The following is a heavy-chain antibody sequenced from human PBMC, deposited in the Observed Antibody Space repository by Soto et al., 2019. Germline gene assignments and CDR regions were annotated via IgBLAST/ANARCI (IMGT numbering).Heavy chain of an antibody. CDR3: ARGLVSRTYYSYMDL. V-gene: IGHV1-8*01. Sequence: QVQLVQSGAEVKKPGASVKVSCKASGYTFTSYDINWVRQATGQGLEWMGWMNPNSGNTGYAQKFQGRVTMTRTTSITTAYTELSSLRSEDTAVYYCARGLVSRTYYSYMDLWGKGTTVTVSS. D-gene: IGHD6-6*01. CDR2: MNPNSGNT. J-gene: IGHJ6*03. CDR1: GYTFTSYD.